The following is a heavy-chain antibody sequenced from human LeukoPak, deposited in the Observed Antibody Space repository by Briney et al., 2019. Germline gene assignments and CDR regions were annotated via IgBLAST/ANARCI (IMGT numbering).Heavy chain of an antibody. CDR2: IVVGSGNT. CDR1: GFTFTSSA. CDR3: AADPRVIGSYNY. D-gene: IGHD1-26*01. Sequence: GTSVKVSCKASGFTFTSSAMQWVRQARGQRLEWIGWIVVGSGNTNYAQKFQERVTITRDMSTSTAYMELSSLRSEDTAVYYRAADPRVIGSYNYWGQGTLVTVSS. J-gene: IGHJ4*02. V-gene: IGHV1-58*02.